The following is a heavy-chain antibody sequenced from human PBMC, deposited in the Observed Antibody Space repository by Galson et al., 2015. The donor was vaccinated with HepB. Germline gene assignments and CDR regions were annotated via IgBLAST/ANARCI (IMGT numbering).Heavy chain of an antibody. CDR3: ARGSHYGSGPRGWFDP. Sequence: ETLSLTCTVSGGSISSYYWSWIRQPPGKGLEWIGYIYYSGSTNYNPSLKSRVTISVDTSKNQFSLKLSSVTAADTAVYYCARGSHYGSGPRGWFDPWGQGTLVTVSS. V-gene: IGHV4-59*01. D-gene: IGHD3-10*01. CDR1: GGSISSYY. J-gene: IGHJ5*02. CDR2: IYYSGST.